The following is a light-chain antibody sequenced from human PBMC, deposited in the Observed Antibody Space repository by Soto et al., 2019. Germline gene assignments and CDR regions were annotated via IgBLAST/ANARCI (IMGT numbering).Light chain of an antibody. CDR1: SSDVGGYNY. Sequence: QSALTQPASVSGSPGQSITISCTGTSSDVGGYNYVSWHQQHPGKAPILIIYEVSNRPSGISNRFSGSKSGSTASLTISGLQPEDEADYYCSSYTSTSTLYGFGTGAKV. V-gene: IGLV2-14*03. CDR2: EVS. CDR3: SSYTSTSTLYG. J-gene: IGLJ1*01.